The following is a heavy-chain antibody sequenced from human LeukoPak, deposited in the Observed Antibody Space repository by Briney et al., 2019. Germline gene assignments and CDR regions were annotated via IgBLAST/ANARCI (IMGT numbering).Heavy chain of an antibody. V-gene: IGHV4-59*01. CDR2: VYYSGST. J-gene: IGHJ4*02. CDR1: GGSISSYY. CDR3: ARVRGSGWYEFEY. Sequence: SETLSLTCTVSGGSISSYYWTWIRQSPGKGLEWIGSVYYSGSTYYNPSLKSRVTMSVDTSKNQFLLKLTSVTAADTAVYHCARVRGSGWYEFEYWGQGTRVTVSS. D-gene: IGHD6-19*01.